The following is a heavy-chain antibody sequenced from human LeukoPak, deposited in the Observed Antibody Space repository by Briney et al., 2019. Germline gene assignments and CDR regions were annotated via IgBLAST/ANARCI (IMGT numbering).Heavy chain of an antibody. CDR2: IYYSGST. CDR3: ARAFRGIFGVFEAFDI. V-gene: IGHV4-59*08. CDR1: GGSISYYY. J-gene: IGHJ3*02. Sequence: SETLSLTCTVSGGSISYYYWSWIRQPPGKGLEWIGYIYYSGSTNYNPSLKSRVTISVATSKNQFSLKLNSVTAADTAVYYCARAFRGIFGVFEAFDIWGQGTMVTVSS. D-gene: IGHD3-3*01.